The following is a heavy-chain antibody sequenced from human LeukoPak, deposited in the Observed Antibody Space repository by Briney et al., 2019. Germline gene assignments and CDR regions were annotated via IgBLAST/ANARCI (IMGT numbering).Heavy chain of an antibody. CDR3: ARESYGSGSYQYNWFDP. J-gene: IGHJ5*02. Sequence: GGSLRLPCAASGFTFSSYEMNWVRQAPGKGLEWVSYISSSGSTIYYADSVKGRFTISRDNAKNSLYLQMNSLRAEDTAVYYCARESYGSGSYQYNWFDPWGQGTLVTVSS. CDR1: GFTFSSYE. V-gene: IGHV3-48*03. CDR2: ISSSGSTI. D-gene: IGHD3-10*01.